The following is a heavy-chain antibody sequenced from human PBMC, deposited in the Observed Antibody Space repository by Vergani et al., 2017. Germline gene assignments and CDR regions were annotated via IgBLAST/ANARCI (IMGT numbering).Heavy chain of an antibody. CDR3: AGGSKYSSSRLGIGNWFDP. D-gene: IGHD6-13*01. CDR2: IFRTGST. J-gene: IGHJ5*02. CDR1: GGSISTSTW. Sequence: QVQLQESGPGLVKPPGTLSLTCAVSGGSISTSTWWAWVRQSPGKGLEWIGEIFRTGSTNYNPSLKSRVTISRDKSMNQFSRKLNSLTAADTAVYYCAGGSKYSSSRLGIGNWFDPWGQGTLVTVSS. V-gene: IGHV4-4*03.